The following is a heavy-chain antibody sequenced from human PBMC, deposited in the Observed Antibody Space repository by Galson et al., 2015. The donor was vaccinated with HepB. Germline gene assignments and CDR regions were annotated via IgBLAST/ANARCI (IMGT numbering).Heavy chain of an antibody. Sequence: QSGAEVKKPGESLKISCKGSGYSFTSYWIGWVRQMPGKGLEWMGIIYPGDSDTRYSPSFQGQVTISADKSISTAYLQWSSLKASDAAMYYCARLKATVVREDWYFDLWGRGTLVTVSS. CDR2: IYPGDSDT. D-gene: IGHD4-23*01. CDR3: ARLKATVVREDWYFDL. CDR1: GYSFTSYW. V-gene: IGHV5-51*03. J-gene: IGHJ2*01.